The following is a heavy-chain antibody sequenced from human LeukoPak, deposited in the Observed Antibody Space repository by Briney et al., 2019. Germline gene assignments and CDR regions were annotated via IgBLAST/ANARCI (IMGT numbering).Heavy chain of an antibody. Sequence: PSQTLSLTCTVSGGSISSGDYYWSWIRQPPGKGLEWIGYIYYSGSTYYNPSLKSRVTISVDTSKNQFSLKLSSVTAADTAVYYCARVYYYDNSGYGKDYFDYWGQGTLVTVSS. J-gene: IGHJ4*02. CDR3: ARVYYYDNSGYGKDYFDY. CDR2: IYYSGST. CDR1: GGSISSGDYY. D-gene: IGHD3-22*01. V-gene: IGHV4-30-4*01.